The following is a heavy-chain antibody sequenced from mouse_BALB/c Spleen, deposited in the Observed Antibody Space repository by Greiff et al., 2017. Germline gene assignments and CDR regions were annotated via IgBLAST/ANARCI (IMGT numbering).Heavy chain of an antibody. CDR3: TRRALYYYGSSYWYFDV. J-gene: IGHJ1*01. CDR2: IDPETGGT. CDR1: GYTFTDYE. V-gene: IGHV1-15*01. D-gene: IGHD1-1*01. Sequence: LVESGAELVRPGASVTLSCKASGYTFTDYEMHWVKQTPVHGLEWIGAIDPETGGTAYNQKFKGKATLTADKSSSTAYMELRSLTSEDSAVYYCTRRALYYYGSSYWYFDVWGAGTTVTVSS.